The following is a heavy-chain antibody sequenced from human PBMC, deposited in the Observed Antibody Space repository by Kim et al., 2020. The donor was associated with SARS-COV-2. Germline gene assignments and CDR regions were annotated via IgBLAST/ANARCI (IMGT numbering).Heavy chain of an antibody. J-gene: IGHJ4*02. CDR3: ASTSRDGYNYGYFDY. Sequence: SETLSLTCTVSGGSISSYYWSWIRQPPGKGLEWIGYIYYSGSTNYNPSLKSRVTISVDTSKNQFSLKLSSVTAADTAVYYCASTSRDGYNYGYFDYWGQGTLVTVSS. D-gene: IGHD5-12*01. CDR1: GGSISSYY. CDR2: IYYSGST. V-gene: IGHV4-59*08.